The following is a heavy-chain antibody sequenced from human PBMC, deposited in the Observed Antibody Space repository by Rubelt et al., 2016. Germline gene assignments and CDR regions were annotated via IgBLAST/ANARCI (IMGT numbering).Heavy chain of an antibody. V-gene: IGHV4-59*08. J-gene: IGHJ6*02. CDR1: GGSISSYY. CDR2: IYNSGST. D-gene: IGHD4-17*01. Sequence: QVQLQESGPGLVKPSETLSLTCTVSGGSISSYYWSWIRQPPGKGLEWIGYIYNSGSTKYNPSLKSRVTISVDTSKKHFSLKLSSVTAADTAVYYCARAPTTGTTIYYYGMDVWGQGTTVTVSS. CDR3: ARAPTTGTTIYYYGMDV.